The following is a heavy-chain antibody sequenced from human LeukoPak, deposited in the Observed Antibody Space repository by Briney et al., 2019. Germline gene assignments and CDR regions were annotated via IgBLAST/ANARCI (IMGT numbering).Heavy chain of an antibody. D-gene: IGHD2/OR15-2a*01. CDR2: INHSGST. V-gene: IGHV4-34*01. CDR1: GGSFSGYY. Sequence: SETLSLTCAVYGGSFSGYYWSWIRQPPGKGLEWIGEINHSGSTSYNPSLKSRVTISVDTSKNQFSLKLSSVTAADTAVYYCASVKAGNWFDPWGQGTLVTVSS. J-gene: IGHJ5*02. CDR3: ASVKAGNWFDP.